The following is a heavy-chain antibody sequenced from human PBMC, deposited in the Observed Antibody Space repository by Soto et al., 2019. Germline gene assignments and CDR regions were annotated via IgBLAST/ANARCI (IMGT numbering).Heavy chain of an antibody. Sequence: EVQLVESGGGLVQPGGSLRLSCAASGFTFSTYWMHWVRQTPGKGLVWVSRVNSDGHDTVYADSVKGRFTLSRDNAENPVLRQMSSLRAEDSAVYYCARGRENYSYFDYWGQGIVVTVSS. CDR1: GFTFSTYW. CDR2: VNSDGHDT. J-gene: IGHJ4*02. D-gene: IGHD1-26*01. CDR3: ARGRENYSYFDY. V-gene: IGHV3-74*01.